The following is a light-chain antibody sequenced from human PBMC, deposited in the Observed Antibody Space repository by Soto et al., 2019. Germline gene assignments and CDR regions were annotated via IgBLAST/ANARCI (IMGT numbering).Light chain of an antibody. CDR3: QHYGDSLSIT. V-gene: IGKV3-20*01. J-gene: IGKJ5*01. CDR1: ESLSSSF. CDR2: SSS. Sequence: EIALTQSPGTLSLSPGERAILSCRASESLSSSFLAWYQQKPGQAPRLLIYSSSNRATGIPDRFSGRGCGTDFSLTISRLEPGDFAVYYCQHYGDSLSITFGQGTRLEIK.